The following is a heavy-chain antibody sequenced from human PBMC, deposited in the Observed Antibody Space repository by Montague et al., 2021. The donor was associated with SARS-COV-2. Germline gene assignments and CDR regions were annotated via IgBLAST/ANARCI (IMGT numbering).Heavy chain of an antibody. CDR3: ARTTYFDLASIYYYVMDY. CDR2: IYYSGST. CDR1: GGSINNYY. Sequence: SETLSLTCTVYGGSINNYYWSWIRQSPGRGLEWIGYIYYSGSTEYSFSLTSRVPMSIDTYKTQFSLWLNSVTAADTAVYICARTTYFDLASIYYYVMDYWGQGTTVTVSS. J-gene: IGHJ6*02. V-gene: IGHV4-59*08. D-gene: IGHD3-9*01.